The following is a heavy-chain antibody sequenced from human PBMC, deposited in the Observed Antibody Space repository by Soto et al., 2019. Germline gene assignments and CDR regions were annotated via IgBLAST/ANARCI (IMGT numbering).Heavy chain of an antibody. CDR1: GGSFSGYY. V-gene: IGHV4-34*01. CDR3: ARGQGVAAAGTNYFDY. Sequence: SETLSLTCAVYGGSFSGYYWSWIRQPPGKGLEWIGEINHSGSTNYNPSLKSRVTISVDTSKNQFSLKLSSVTAADTAVYYCARGQGVAAAGTNYFDYWGQGTPVTVSS. CDR2: INHSGST. J-gene: IGHJ4*02. D-gene: IGHD6-13*01.